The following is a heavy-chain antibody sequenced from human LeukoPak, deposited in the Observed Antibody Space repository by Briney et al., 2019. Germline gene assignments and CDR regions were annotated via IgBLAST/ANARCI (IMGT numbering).Heavy chain of an antibody. Sequence: GGSLRLSCAASGFTLSSYAMHWVRQAPGKGLEWVAVISYDGSNKYYADSVKGRFTISRDNSKNTLYLQMNSLRAEDTAVYYCARDRGDIVATHALDPWGQGTLVTVSS. CDR1: GFTLSSYA. CDR2: ISYDGSNK. D-gene: IGHD5-12*01. J-gene: IGHJ5*02. CDR3: ARDRGDIVATHALDP. V-gene: IGHV3-30*01.